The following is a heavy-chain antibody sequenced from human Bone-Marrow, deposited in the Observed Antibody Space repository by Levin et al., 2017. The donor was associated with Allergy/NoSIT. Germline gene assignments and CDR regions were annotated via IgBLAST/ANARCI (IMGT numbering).Heavy chain of an antibody. D-gene: IGHD3-3*01. CDR3: AHSVDYFFDY. Sequence: ESGPTLVKPTQTLTLTCSFSGFSLNTYEVGVAWVRQAPGKGLEWLALIYRGDDQRYNPSLRNRLSITKDTSQNRVVLMMTNMGPVDTATYYCAHSVDYFFDYWGLGTLVIVSS. J-gene: IGHJ4*02. CDR2: IYRGDDQ. V-gene: IGHV2-5*02. CDR1: GFSLNTYEVG.